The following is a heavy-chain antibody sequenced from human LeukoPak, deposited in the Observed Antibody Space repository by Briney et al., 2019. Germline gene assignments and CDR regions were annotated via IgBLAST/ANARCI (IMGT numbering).Heavy chain of an antibody. CDR2: ISSSSSTI. D-gene: IGHD6-19*01. CDR1: GFTFSSYS. V-gene: IGHV3-48*04. J-gene: IGHJ3*02. Sequence: PGGSLRLSCAASGFTFSSYSMNWVRQAPGKGLEWVSYISSSSSTIYYADSVKGRFTISRDNAKNSLYPQMNSLRAEDTAVYYCARAPRITVAARGHAFDIWGQGTMVTVSS. CDR3: ARAPRITVAARGHAFDI.